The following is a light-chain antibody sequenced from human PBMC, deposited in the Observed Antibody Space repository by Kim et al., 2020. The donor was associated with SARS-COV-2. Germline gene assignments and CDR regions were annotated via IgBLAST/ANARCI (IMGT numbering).Light chain of an antibody. CDR1: PSVSSN. V-gene: IGKV3-15*01. CDR2: GAS. CDR3: QQYNNWLSLT. Sequence: SPGERATLTCSASPSVSSNIAWYQQKPGQAPRLLIYGASTRATGIPARFSVSGSGTEFALTISILQSEDLAVDYCQQYNNWLSLTFGGGTKVDIK. J-gene: IGKJ4*01.